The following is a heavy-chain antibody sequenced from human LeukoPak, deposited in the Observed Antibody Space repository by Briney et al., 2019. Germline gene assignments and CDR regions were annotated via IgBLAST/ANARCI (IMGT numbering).Heavy chain of an antibody. CDR3: AKDARRTSGWYFFDY. CDR1: GFTVSSSY. J-gene: IGHJ4*02. D-gene: IGHD6-19*01. CDR2: NSDSGSIT. Sequence: GGSLRLSCAASGFTVSSSYMGWVRQAAGKGLEWVSVNSDSGSITYYADSVKGRFTISRDNSKNTLFLQMNSLRAEDTAVYYCAKDARRTSGWYFFDYWGQGTLVTVSS. V-gene: IGHV3-23*01.